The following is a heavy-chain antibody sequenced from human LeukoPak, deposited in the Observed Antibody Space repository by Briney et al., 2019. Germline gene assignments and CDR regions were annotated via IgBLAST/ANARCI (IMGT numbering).Heavy chain of an antibody. CDR2: IIPIFGTA. J-gene: IGHJ4*02. Sequence: ASVKVSCKASGYTFTSYDINWVRQAPGQGLEWMGGIIPIFGTANYAQKFQGRVTITADESTSTAYMELSSLRSEDAAVYYCARDFGSSSDYWGQGTLVTVSS. CDR3: ARDFGSSSDY. CDR1: GYTFTSYD. D-gene: IGHD6-6*01. V-gene: IGHV1-69*13.